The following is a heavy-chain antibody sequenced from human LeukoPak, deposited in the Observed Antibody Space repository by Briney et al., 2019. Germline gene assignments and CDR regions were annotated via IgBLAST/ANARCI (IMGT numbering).Heavy chain of an antibody. CDR1: GFTFSSYS. CDR3: ARGDSSGHDYYYYMDV. V-gene: IGHV3-48*02. J-gene: IGHJ6*03. CDR2: ISSSASII. D-gene: IGHD6-19*01. Sequence: PGGSLRLSCAASGFTFSSYSMNWVRQAPGEGLEWVSYISSSASIIYYSDSVKGRFTISRDNAKNSLYLQMNSLRDEDTAVYYCARGDSSGHDYYYYMDVSGKATTVTIS.